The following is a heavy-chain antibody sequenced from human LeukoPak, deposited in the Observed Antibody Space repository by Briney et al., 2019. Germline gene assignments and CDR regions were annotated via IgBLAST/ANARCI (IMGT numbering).Heavy chain of an antibody. CDR2: ISSVGSTI. V-gene: IGHV3-11*01. J-gene: IGHJ6*03. Sequence: PGGSLRLSCAASGFTFSDNYMSWIRQAPGKGLDWVSCISSVGSTIYYADSVKGRFTISRDNAKSSLYLQMNSLRAEDTAVYYCARAQLTYYYYYMDVWGKGTTVTVSS. CDR3: ARAQLTYYYYYMDV. D-gene: IGHD5-24*01. CDR1: GFTFSDNY.